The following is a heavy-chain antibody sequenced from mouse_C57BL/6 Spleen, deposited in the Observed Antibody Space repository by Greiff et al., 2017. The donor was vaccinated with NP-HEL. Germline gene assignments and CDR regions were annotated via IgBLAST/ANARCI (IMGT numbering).Heavy chain of an antibody. J-gene: IGHJ2*01. CDR3: TTMVTTGGYFDY. CDR2: IDPENGDT. CDR1: GFNIKDDY. V-gene: IGHV14-4*01. D-gene: IGHD2-2*01. Sequence: VQLKQSGAELVRPGASVKLSCTASGFNIKDDYMHWVKQRPEQGLEWIGWIDPENGDTEYASKFQGKATITADTSSNTAYLQLSSLTSEDTAVYYCTTMVTTGGYFDYWGQGTTLTVSS.